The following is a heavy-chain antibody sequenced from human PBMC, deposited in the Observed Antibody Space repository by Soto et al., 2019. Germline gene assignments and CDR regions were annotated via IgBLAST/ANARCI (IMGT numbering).Heavy chain of an antibody. CDR2: IYHSGST. V-gene: IGHV4-30-2*01. CDR1: GGSISSGGYS. CDR3: ACGPGVAPHY. Sequence: QLQLQESGSGLVKPSQTLSLTCAVSGGSISSGGYSWSWIRQPPGKGLEWIGYIYHSGSTYYNPSLTTRVPPSVHRSTNPSPLKLSSVPAPATAVYYCACGPGVAPHYWGPGTLVTVSS. J-gene: IGHJ4*02. D-gene: IGHD5-12*01.